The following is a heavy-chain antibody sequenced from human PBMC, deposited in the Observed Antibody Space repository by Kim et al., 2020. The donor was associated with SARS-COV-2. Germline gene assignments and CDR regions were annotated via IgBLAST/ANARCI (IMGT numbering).Heavy chain of an antibody. CDR1: GFTFSSYG. Sequence: GGSLRLSCAASGFTFSSYGMHWVRQAPGKGLEWVAVIWYDGDNKYYAGSVKGRFTISRDNSKNTLYLQMNSLRAEDTAVYYCARDFYEFWSGFIDYWGQGTLVTLSS. J-gene: IGHJ4*02. V-gene: IGHV3-33*01. CDR2: IWYDGDNK. D-gene: IGHD3-3*01. CDR3: ARDFYEFWSGFIDY.